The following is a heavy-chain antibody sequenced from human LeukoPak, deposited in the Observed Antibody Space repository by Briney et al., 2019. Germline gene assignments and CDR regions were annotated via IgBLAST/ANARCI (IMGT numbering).Heavy chain of an antibody. CDR2: IYYSGST. D-gene: IGHD5-18*01. CDR1: GGSISSYY. V-gene: IGHV4-59*08. CDR3: ARLLAMADYYYYGMDV. J-gene: IGHJ6*02. Sequence: PSETLSLTCTVSGGSISSYYWSWIRQPPGKGLEWIGYIYYSGSTNYNPSLKSRVTISVDTSKNQFSLKLSSVTAADTAVYYCARLLAMADYYYYGMDVWGQGTTVTVSS.